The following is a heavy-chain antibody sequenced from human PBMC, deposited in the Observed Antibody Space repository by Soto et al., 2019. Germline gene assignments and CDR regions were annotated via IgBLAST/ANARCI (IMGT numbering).Heavy chain of an antibody. CDR2: INPSGGST. CDR1: GYTFTSYY. CDR3: ARDARIAVAGTGYYFDY. D-gene: IGHD6-19*01. Sequence: ASVKVSCKASGYTFTSYYMHWVRQPPGQGLEWMGIINPSGGSTSYAQKFQGRVTMTRDTSTSTVYMELSSLRSEDTAVYYCARDARIAVAGTGYYFDYWGQGTQVTVSS. V-gene: IGHV1-46*01. J-gene: IGHJ4*02.